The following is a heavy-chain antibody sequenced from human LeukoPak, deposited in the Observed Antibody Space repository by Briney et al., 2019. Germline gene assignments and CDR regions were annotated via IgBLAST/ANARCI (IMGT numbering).Heavy chain of an antibody. D-gene: IGHD3-3*01. CDR2: IYTSGST. CDR3: ARGRDDFWSGYDY. V-gene: IGHV4-4*07. J-gene: IGHJ4*02. Sequence: SETLSLTCAVSGGSMGSYYWSWIRQPAGKGLEWIGRIYTSGSTNYNPSLKSRVTMSVDTSKNQFSLKLSSVTAADTAVYYCARGRDDFWSGYDYWGQGTLVTVSS. CDR1: GGSMGSYY.